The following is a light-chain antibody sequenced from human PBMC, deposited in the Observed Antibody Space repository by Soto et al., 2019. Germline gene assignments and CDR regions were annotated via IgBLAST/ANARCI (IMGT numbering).Light chain of an antibody. CDR2: GAS. V-gene: IGKV3-20*01. J-gene: IGKJ3*01. CDR3: QHCGTSPFT. Sequence: EIVLTQSLGTLSLSPVERATLSCRSSQSVSNKYLAWYQQKPGQAPRLLISGASTRATGIPDRFSGSGSGTDFTLTISRLEPEDFAVYYCQHCGTSPFTFGPGTKVDIK. CDR1: QSVSNKY.